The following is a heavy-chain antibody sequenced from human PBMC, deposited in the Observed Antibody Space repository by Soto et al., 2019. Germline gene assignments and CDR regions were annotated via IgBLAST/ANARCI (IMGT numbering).Heavy chain of an antibody. CDR1: GYSLINYD. V-gene: IGHV3-30*18. J-gene: IGHJ4*02. CDR2: MSYDGSRQ. CDR3: AKGAWYGSSSSSDS. D-gene: IGHD6-6*01. Sequence: QVQLVESGGGVVQPGRSLRLSCAASGYSLINYDMHWVRQAPGKGLEWVAVMSYDGSRQFYADSVRGRFSVSRDISKSALYLQMSSLRIEDTAIYYCAKGAWYGSSSSSDSWGQGTHATVSS.